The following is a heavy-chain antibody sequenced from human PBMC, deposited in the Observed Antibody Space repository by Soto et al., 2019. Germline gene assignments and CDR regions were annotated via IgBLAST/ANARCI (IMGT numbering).Heavy chain of an antibody. Sequence: QLHLQESGPGLVKPSETLSLSCIVSGGSISRSPYSWAWLRQPPGQGLEWLGTIFYSGNIYYSASLRRHVSISIDTSKEQFSLKVRCVTAADTAVYYCARHAAARRSDVVAFQVWGQGTPVTVSS. CDR1: GGSISRSPYS. J-gene: IGHJ3*01. D-gene: IGHD5-18*01. CDR2: IFYSGNI. V-gene: IGHV4-39*01. CDR3: ARHAAARRSDVVAFQV.